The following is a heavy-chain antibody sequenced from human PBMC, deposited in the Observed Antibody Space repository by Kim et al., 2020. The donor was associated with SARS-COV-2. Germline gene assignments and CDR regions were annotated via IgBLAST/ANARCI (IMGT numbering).Heavy chain of an antibody. V-gene: IGHV3-49*04. CDR2: IRNKAYGGTT. CDR3: TRGTYSSGWQNFPYYYYYGMDV. Sequence: GGSLRLSCTASGFSFGDYAMSWVRQAPGKGLEWVGFIRNKAYGGTTEYAASVKGRFTISRDDSKNIAYLQMNSLKTEDTAVYYCTRGTYSSGWQNFPYYYYYGMDVWGQGTTVTVSS. CDR1: GFSFGDYA. J-gene: IGHJ6*02. D-gene: IGHD6-19*01.